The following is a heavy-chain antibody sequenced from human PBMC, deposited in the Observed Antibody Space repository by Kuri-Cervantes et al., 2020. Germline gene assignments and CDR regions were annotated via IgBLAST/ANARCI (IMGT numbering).Heavy chain of an antibody. J-gene: IGHJ5*02. CDR3: AQTSGNYYYSKWFDP. V-gene: IGHV4/OR15-8*03. CDR2: VYDNGGI. Sequence: ESLKISCGVSGGSISSDNWWSWVRQPPGKGLEWIGEVYDNGGINYNPSLKSRVTISVDKSKNQFSLRLTSVTAADTAVYYCAQTSGNYYYSKWFDPWGQGTLVTVSS. D-gene: IGHD3-10*01. CDR1: GGSISSDNW.